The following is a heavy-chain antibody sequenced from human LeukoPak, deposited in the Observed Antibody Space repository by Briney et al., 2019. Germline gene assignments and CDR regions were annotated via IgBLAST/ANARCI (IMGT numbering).Heavy chain of an antibody. J-gene: IGHJ4*02. CDR1: GFTFSNFA. V-gene: IGHV3-23*01. CDR2: ISGSVATT. CDR3: AKDLYDIAAAGTVSYYFDY. D-gene: IGHD6-13*01. Sequence: QPGGSLRLSCAASGFTFSNFAMSWVRQTPGQGLKWVSAISGSVATTYYADSVKGRFTISRDNSKNTLYLQMNSLRAEDTAVYYCAKDLYDIAAAGTVSYYFDYWGQGTLVTVSS.